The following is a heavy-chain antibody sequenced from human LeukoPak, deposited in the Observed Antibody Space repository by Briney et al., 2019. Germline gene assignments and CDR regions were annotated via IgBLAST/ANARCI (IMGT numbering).Heavy chain of an antibody. J-gene: IGHJ5*02. CDR2: IYHSGST. CDR3: ARVLRRVGATVTTNWFDP. Sequence: PSETLSLTCAVSGYSISSGYYWGWIRQPPGKGLEWIGSIYHSGSTYYNPSLKSRVTISVDTSKNQFSPKLSSVTAADTAVYYCARVLRRVGATVTTNWFDPWGQGTLVTVSS. CDR1: GYSISSGYY. D-gene: IGHD4-17*01. V-gene: IGHV4-38-2*01.